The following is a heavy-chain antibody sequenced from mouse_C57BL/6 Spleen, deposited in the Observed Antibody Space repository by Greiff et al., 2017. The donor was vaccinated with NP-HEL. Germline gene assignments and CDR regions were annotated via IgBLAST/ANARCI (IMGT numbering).Heavy chain of an antibody. J-gene: IGHJ4*01. CDR1: GYTFTSYW. CDR2: IYPSDSET. Sequence: QVQLKQPGAELVRPGSSVKLSCKASGYTFTSYWMDWVKQRPGQGLEWIGNIYPSDSETHYNQKFKDKATLTVDKSSSTAYMQLSSLTSEDSAVYYCARRTGTPYYYAMDYWGQGTSVTVSS. CDR3: ARRTGTPYYYAMDY. V-gene: IGHV1-61*01. D-gene: IGHD4-1*01.